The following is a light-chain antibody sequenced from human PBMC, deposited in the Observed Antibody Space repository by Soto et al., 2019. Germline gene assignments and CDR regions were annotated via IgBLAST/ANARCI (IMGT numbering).Light chain of an antibody. J-gene: IGKJ2*01. V-gene: IGKV3-11*01. CDR1: QSVSSY. CDR3: QQYDIWPPYT. Sequence: DIVLTQSPATLYLSPGESATLSCRASQSVSSYLAWYQQKPGQAPRLLIYDASNRATGIPARFSGSVSATEFTVPIRSLQSEDFAIYDCQQYDIWPPYTFGQGTKVDIK. CDR2: DAS.